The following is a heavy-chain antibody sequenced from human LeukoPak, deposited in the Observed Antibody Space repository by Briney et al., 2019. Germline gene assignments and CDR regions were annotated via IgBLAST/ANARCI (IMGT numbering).Heavy chain of an antibody. V-gene: IGHV3-9*01. D-gene: IGHD3-22*01. Sequence: GGSLRLSCAASGFTFDDYAMHWVRQAPGKGLEWVSGISWNSGSIGYADSVKGRFTISRDNAKNSLYLQMNSLRAEDTALYYCAKDIRSLRYYYDSSPAFDYWGQGTLSPSPQ. J-gene: IGHJ4*02. CDR1: GFTFDDYA. CDR2: ISWNSGSI. CDR3: AKDIRSLRYYYDSSPAFDY.